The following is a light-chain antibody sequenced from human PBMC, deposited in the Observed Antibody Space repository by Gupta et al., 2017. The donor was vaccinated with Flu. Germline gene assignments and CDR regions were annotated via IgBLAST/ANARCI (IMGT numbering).Light chain of an antibody. Sequence: RVTISCSGSSSKIGNNYVCWYQHRTGTAPKLLIYDNNKRHSGIPDSFSGSKSGTSATVATTGLQTGEDADYYCGTWDSSRSAGVCGGGTKLTVL. V-gene: IGLV1-51*01. CDR1: SSKIGNNY. J-gene: IGLJ3*02. CDR2: DNN. CDR3: GTWDSSRSAGV.